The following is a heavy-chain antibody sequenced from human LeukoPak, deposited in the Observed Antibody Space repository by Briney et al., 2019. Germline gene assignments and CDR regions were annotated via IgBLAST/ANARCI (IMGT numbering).Heavy chain of an antibody. CDR2: ISPGGGTT. Sequence: PGGSLRLSCAVSGFTFSNEAMGWVRQLRGGGLEWVSTISPGGGTTYYAESMKGRFTISRDNSKSTLYLEMNSLRAEETAVYYCTKSRSGSSNWALQVFDNWGQGALVTVSS. CDR3: TKSRSGSSNWALQVFDN. J-gene: IGHJ4*02. CDR1: GFTFSNEA. D-gene: IGHD4-11*01. V-gene: IGHV3-23*01.